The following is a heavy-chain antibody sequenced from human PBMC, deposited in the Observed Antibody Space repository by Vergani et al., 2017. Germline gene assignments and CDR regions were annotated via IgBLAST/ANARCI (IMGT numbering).Heavy chain of an antibody. CDR3: ARRPLPRDGYNDFGDY. D-gene: IGHD5-24*01. CDR2: IIPILGIA. CDR1: GGTFSSYA. J-gene: IGHJ4*02. V-gene: IGHV1-69*04. Sequence: QVQLVQSGAEVKKPGSSVKVSCKASGGTFSSYAISWVRQAPGQGLEWMGRIIPILGIANYAQKFKGRVTITADKSTGTAYMELSSLRSEDTAVYYCARRPLPRDGYNDFGDYWGQGTLVTVSS.